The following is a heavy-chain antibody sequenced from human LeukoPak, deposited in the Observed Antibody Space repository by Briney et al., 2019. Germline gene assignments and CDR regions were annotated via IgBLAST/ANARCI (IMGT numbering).Heavy chain of an antibody. Sequence: SETLSLTCTVSGGSISSYYWSWIRQPAGKGLEWIGRIYTSGSTNYNPSLKSRVTMSVDTSKNQFSLKLSSVTAADTAVYYCARAHVQWLVPRWFDPWGQGTLVTVSS. CDR3: ARAHVQWLVPRWFDP. CDR2: IYTSGST. CDR1: GGSISSYY. V-gene: IGHV4-4*07. J-gene: IGHJ5*02. D-gene: IGHD6-19*01.